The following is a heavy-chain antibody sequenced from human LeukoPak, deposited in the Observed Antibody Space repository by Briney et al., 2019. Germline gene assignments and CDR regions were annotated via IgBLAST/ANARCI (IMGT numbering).Heavy chain of an antibody. CDR1: GGSFSGYY. D-gene: IGHD2-2*01. V-gene: IGHV4-34*01. CDR3: ARRLGYCSN. CDR2: INHSGST. J-gene: IGHJ4*02. Sequence: PSEALSLTCAVYGGSFSGYYWSWIRQPPGKGLEWIGEINHSGSTNHNPSLKSRVTISVDTSKNQFSLKLSSVTAADTAVYYCARRLGYCSNWGQGTLVTVSS.